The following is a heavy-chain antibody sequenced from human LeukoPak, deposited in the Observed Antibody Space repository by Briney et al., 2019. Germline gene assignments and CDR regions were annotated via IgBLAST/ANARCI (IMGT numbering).Heavy chain of an antibody. Sequence: ASVKVSCXASGGTFSSYAISWVRQAPGQGLEWMGGIIPIFGTANYAQKFQGRVTITTDESTSTAYMELSSLRSEDTAVYYCARAKMVRGVIIEDYWGQGTLVTVSS. CDR3: ARAKMVRGVIIEDY. CDR1: GGTFSSYA. J-gene: IGHJ4*02. D-gene: IGHD3-10*01. CDR2: IIPIFGTA. V-gene: IGHV1-69*05.